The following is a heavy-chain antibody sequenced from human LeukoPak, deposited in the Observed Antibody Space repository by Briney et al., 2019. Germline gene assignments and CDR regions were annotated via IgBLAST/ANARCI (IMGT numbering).Heavy chain of an antibody. CDR2: IKQDGSEK. D-gene: IGHD3-22*01. V-gene: IGHV3-7*01. CDR3: ARDRYYYDSSVYLDY. Sequence: GGSLRLSCAASGFTFSSYWMSWVRQAPGKGLEWVANIKQDGSEKYYVDSVKGRFTISRDNAKNSLYLQMNSLRAEDTAVYYCARDRYYYDSSVYLDYWGQGTLVTVSS. J-gene: IGHJ4*02. CDR1: GFTFSSYW.